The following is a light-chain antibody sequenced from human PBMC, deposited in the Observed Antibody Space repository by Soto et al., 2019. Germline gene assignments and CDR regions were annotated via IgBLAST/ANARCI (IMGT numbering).Light chain of an antibody. Sequence: EIVLTQSPATLSLSPGERATLSCRASQSIRNYLAWYQQKPGQAPRLLIYGASSRATGIPDRFSGSGSGTDFTLTIGRLEPEDFAVYFCQQYGSSPLTFGGGTKVDIK. J-gene: IGKJ4*01. CDR1: QSIRNY. V-gene: IGKV3-20*01. CDR3: QQYGSSPLT. CDR2: GAS.